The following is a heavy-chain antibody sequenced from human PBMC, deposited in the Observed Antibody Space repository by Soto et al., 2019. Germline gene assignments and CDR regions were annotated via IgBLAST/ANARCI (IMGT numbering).Heavy chain of an antibody. CDR2: IYHSGST. CDR1: GGSISSSNW. V-gene: IGHV4-4*02. Sequence: SETLSLTCAVSGGSISSSNWWSWVRQPPGKGLEWIGEIYHSGSTNYNPSLKSRVTISVDKSKNQFSLKLSSVTAADTAVYYCAMAESGYQPDASDIRCPGPMVTVSS. D-gene: IGHD5-12*01. J-gene: IGHJ3*02. CDR3: AMAESGYQPDASDI.